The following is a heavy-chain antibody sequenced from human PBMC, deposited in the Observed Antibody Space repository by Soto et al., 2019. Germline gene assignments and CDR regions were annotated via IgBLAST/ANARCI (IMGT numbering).Heavy chain of an antibody. J-gene: IGHJ6*02. CDR2: IIPIPGTA. V-gene: IGHV1-69*01. D-gene: IGHD2-2*01. CDR3: ARSQGSSTSLEVYYYYYYGMDV. CDR1: GGTFGSYA. Sequence: QVQLVQSGAAVKKPGSSVKVSCKASGGTFGSYAISWVRQAPGQGLEWLGGIIPIPGTANYAQKFQGRVTSAADESTSTAYMELSSLRSGDTALYYCARSQGSSTSLEVYYYYYYGMDVWGQGTTVTVSS.